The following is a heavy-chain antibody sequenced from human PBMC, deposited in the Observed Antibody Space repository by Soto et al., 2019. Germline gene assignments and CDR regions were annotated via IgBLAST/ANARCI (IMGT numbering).Heavy chain of an antibody. CDR2: IYFRGNT. Sequence: ETLSLTCSVSGDSINSDKYYWGWIRQPPGKGLEWIGSIYFRGNTNYNPSLQTRVTISLDKSKSQFSLKLSSVTAADTAVYYCARDHLAARRKGRIDMDSGWYYYGMDVWGQGTTVTVSS. CDR3: ARDHLAARRKGRIDMDSGWYYYGMDV. V-gene: IGHV4-39*02. CDR1: GDSINSDKYY. J-gene: IGHJ6*02. D-gene: IGHD6-6*01.